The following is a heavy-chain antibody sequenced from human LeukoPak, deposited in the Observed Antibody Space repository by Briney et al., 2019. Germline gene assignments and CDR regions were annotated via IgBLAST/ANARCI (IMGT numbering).Heavy chain of an antibody. J-gene: IGHJ6*03. D-gene: IGHD6-19*01. CDR2: INPNSGGT. Sequence: ASVKVSCKASGYTFTGYYMHWVRQAPGQGLEWMGWINPNSGGTNYAQKFQGRVTMTRDTSISTAYMELSRLRSDDTAAYYCATEGAIAVAAPYYYYMDVWGKGTTVTVSS. V-gene: IGHV1-2*02. CDR3: ATEGAIAVAAPYYYYMDV. CDR1: GYTFTGYY.